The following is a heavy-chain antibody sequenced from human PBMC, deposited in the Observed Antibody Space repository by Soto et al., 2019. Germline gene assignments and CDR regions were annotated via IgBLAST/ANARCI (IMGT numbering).Heavy chain of an antibody. V-gene: IGHV3-64*01. CDR2: ISSDGTST. CDR3: ARVVSALDY. D-gene: IGHD2-21*01. J-gene: IGHJ4*02. Sequence: EVQLVESGGGLVQPGVSLRLSCAASGFTFSNYPMHWVRQAPGKGLEFVSAISSDGTSTYYANSVKGRFTISRDNSKNTLYLQMGSLRAEDMAVYYCARVVSALDYWGQGTLFTVSS. CDR1: GFTFSNYP.